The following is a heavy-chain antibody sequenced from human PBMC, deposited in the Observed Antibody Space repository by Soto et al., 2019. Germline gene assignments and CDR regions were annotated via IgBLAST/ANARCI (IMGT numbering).Heavy chain of an antibody. J-gene: IGHJ6*02. V-gene: IGHV1-8*01. CDR1: GYTFTSYD. D-gene: IGHD4-17*01. CDR2: VNSNSGNT. CDR3: ARGRMITVTTDYYGMDV. Sequence: ASVKVSCKASGYTFTSYDINWVRQATGQGLEWMGWVNSNSGNTGYAQKFQGRVTMTRNTSISTAYMELSSLRSEDTAVYYCARGRMITVTTDYYGMDVWGQGTTVTVSS.